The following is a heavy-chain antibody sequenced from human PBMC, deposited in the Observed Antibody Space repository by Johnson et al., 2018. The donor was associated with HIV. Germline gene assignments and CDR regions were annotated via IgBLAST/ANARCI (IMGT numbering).Heavy chain of an antibody. CDR2: IKSKTDGGTT. V-gene: IGHV3-15*01. Sequence: VQLVESGGGLVKPGGSLRLSCAVSGFTFSNAWMSWVRQAPGKGLEWVGRIKSKTDGGTTDYAAPVKGRFTISRDDSKNTAYLQMNSLKTEDTAVYYCTSYFSYSSSWYSGVNAFDIWGQGTMVTVSS. CDR3: TSYFSYSSSWYSGVNAFDI. CDR1: GFTFSNAW. D-gene: IGHD6-13*01. J-gene: IGHJ3*02.